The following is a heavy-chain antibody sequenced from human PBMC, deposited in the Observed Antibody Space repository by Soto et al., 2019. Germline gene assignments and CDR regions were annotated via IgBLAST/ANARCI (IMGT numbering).Heavy chain of an antibody. D-gene: IGHD2-2*03. CDR1: GFTFSDYY. V-gene: IGHV3-11*01. J-gene: IGHJ5*02. Sequence: GGSLRLSCAASGFTFSDYYMSWIRQAPGKGLEWVSYISSSGSTIYYADSVKGRFTISRDNAKNSLYLQMNSLRAEDTAVYYCARECGYCSSTSCYENWFDPWGQGTLVTVSS. CDR2: ISSSGSTI. CDR3: ARECGYCSSTSCYENWFDP.